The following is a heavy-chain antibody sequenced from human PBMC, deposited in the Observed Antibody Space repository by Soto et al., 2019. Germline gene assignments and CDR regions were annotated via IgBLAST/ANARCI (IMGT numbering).Heavy chain of an antibody. CDR2: ISGGGETT. CDR1: GFTFSSYA. D-gene: IGHD3-10*01. Sequence: EVQLLESGGGLVQPGGSLRLSCAASGFTFSSYAMWWVRQAPGKGLECVSAISGGGETTYYADSVKGRFTISRDTSKNTLYLQMHSLRAEDTAVYYCAFNSGSGSYYFDYWGQGTLVTVSS. CDR3: AFNSGSGSYYFDY. V-gene: IGHV3-23*01. J-gene: IGHJ4*02.